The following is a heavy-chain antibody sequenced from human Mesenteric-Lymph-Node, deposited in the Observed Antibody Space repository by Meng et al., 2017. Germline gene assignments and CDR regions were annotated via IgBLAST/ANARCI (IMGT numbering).Heavy chain of an antibody. V-gene: IGHV4-31*03. CDR1: GGPISSGGYY. Sequence: HVPLTDARPGLVHPSHTLSLTCTVSGGPISSGGYYWSWIRQHPGKGLEWIGYIHDSGSTYYNPSLKSRVTISADTSKNQFSLKLSSVTAADTAVYYCARASYGSGSPLGESWFDPWGQGTLVTVSS. CDR2: IHDSGST. D-gene: IGHD3-10*01. CDR3: ARASYGSGSPLGESWFDP. J-gene: IGHJ5*02.